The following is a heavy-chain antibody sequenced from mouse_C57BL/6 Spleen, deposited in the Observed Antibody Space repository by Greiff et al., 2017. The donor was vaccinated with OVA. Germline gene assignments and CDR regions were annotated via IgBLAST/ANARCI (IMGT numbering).Heavy chain of an antibody. CDR3: ARHRDGNDSYYYAMDY. CDR1: GFTFSSYG. CDR2: ISSGGSYT. Sequence: EVQGVESGGDLVKPGGSLKLSCAASGFTFSSYGMSWVRQTPDKRLEWVATISSGGSYTYYPDSVKGRFTISRDNAKNTLYLQMSSLKSEDTAMYYCARHRDGNDSYYYAMDYWGQGTSVTVSS. J-gene: IGHJ4*01. V-gene: IGHV5-6*01. D-gene: IGHD2-2*01.